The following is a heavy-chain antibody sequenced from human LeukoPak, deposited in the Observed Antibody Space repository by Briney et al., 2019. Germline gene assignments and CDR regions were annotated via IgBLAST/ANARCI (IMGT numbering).Heavy chain of an antibody. J-gene: IGHJ4*02. CDR2: IKQDGSEK. V-gene: IGHV3-7*01. CDR1: GFTFSSYW. D-gene: IGHD6-6*01. CDR3: TRIGYSSSSLDY. Sequence: GRSLRLSCAASGFTFSSYWMSWVRQAPGKGLEWVANIKQDGSEKYYVDSVKGRFTISRDNAKNSLYLQMNSLRAEDTAVYFCTRIGYSSSSLDYWGQGTLVTVSS.